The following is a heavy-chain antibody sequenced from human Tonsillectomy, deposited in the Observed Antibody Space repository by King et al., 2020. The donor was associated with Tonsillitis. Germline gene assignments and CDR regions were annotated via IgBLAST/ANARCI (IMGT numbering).Heavy chain of an antibody. D-gene: IGHD2-2*01. CDR3: ARGAAGSCIGSSCYPLDF. Sequence: VQLVESGGGLVQPGGSLRLSCAASGFTFSNYAMNWVRRTPGKGLEWVAMISGGGDTYYPESVKGRFTISRDNSKNTVYLQMDSLRADATAVYYCARGAAGSCIGSSCYPLDFWGQGTLVTVSS. V-gene: IGHV3-23*04. CDR2: ISGGGDT. J-gene: IGHJ4*02. CDR1: GFTFSNYA.